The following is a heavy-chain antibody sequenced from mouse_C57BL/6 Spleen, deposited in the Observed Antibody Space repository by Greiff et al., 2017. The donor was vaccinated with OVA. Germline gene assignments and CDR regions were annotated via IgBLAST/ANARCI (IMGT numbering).Heavy chain of an antibody. CDR1: GYSFTGYY. D-gene: IGHD1-1*01. V-gene: IGHV1-42*01. CDR2: INPSTGGT. J-gene: IGHJ2*01. Sequence: VQLKESGPELVKPGASVKISCKASGYSFTGYYMNWVKQSPEKSLEWIGEINPSTGGTTYNQKFKAKATLTVDKSSSTAYMQLKSLTSEDSAVYYCARKAIYYYGSSSFDYWGQGTTLTVSS. CDR3: ARKAIYYYGSSSFDY.